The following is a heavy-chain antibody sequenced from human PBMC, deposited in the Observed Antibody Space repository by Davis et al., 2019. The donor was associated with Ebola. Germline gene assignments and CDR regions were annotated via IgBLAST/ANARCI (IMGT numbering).Heavy chain of an antibody. D-gene: IGHD2-15*01. V-gene: IGHV4-59*08. CDR3: ARLLGYCSGGSCYTQGGPHAFDI. CDR2: IYYSGST. CDR1: GGSISSYY. J-gene: IGHJ3*02. Sequence: PSETLSLTCTVSGGSISSYYWSWIRQPPGKGLEWIGYIYYSGSTNYNPSLKSRVTISVDTSKNQFSLKLSSVPAADTAVYYCARLLGYCSGGSCYTQGGPHAFDIWGQGTMVTVSS.